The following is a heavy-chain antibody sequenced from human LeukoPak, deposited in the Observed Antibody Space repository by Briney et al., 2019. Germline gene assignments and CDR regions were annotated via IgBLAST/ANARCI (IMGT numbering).Heavy chain of an antibody. V-gene: IGHV3-23*01. J-gene: IGHJ4*02. D-gene: IGHD6-13*01. CDR1: GFIFSNYA. Sequence: GGSLRLSCAASGFIFSNYAMSWVRQAPGKGLEWVSGIIENGGETYYADSVRGRFTISRDNSKNTLYLQMNSLRAEDTAVYYCAKDYEYNSNTWYFHWGRGTLVSVSS. CDR3: AKDYEYNSNTWYFH. CDR2: IIENGGET.